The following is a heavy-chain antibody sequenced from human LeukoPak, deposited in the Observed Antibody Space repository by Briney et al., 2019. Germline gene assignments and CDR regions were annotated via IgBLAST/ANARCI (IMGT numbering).Heavy chain of an antibody. D-gene: IGHD4-11*01. CDR1: GFTFSSYS. CDR2: ISSSSSYI. Sequence: KPGGSLRLSCAASGFTFSSYSMNWVRQAPGKGLEWVSSISSSSSYIYYADSVKGRFTISRDNAKNSLYLQMNSLRAEDTAVYYCARALFNYGNAFDIWGQGTMVTVPS. CDR3: ARALFNYGNAFDI. V-gene: IGHV3-21*01. J-gene: IGHJ3*02.